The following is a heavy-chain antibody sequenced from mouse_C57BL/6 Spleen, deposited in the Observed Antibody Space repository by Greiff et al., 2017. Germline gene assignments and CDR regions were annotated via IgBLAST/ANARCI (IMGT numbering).Heavy chain of an antibody. CDR2: IDPETGGT. CDR3: TRGGYGNSFDY. J-gene: IGHJ2*01. V-gene: IGHV1-15*01. Sequence: VQLQQSGAELVRPGASVTLSCKASGYTFTDYEMHWVKQTPVHGLEWIGAIDPETGGTAYNQKFKGKAILTADKSSSTAYMELRSLTSEDSAVYYCTRGGYGNSFDYWAQGTTLTVSS. D-gene: IGHD2-10*02. CDR1: GYTFTDYE.